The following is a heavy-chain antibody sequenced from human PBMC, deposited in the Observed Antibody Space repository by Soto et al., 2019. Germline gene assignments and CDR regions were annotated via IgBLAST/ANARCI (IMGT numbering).Heavy chain of an antibody. J-gene: IGHJ4*02. CDR3: VHRPGRVQFAY. Sequence: QITLKESGPTLVEPTQTLTLTCTFSGFSVTTDGVGVGWIRQPPGKALEWLALIFWDDDTRYSPSLKNRLTITRDTSKSQVVLAMTNMDPLDTATYYCVHRPGRVQFAYWGQGTMVTVSS. V-gene: IGHV2-5*02. CDR2: IFWDDDT. CDR1: GFSVTTDGVG. D-gene: IGHD1-1*01.